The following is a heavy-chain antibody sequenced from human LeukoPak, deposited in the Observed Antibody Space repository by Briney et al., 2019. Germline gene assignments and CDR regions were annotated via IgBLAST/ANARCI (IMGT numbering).Heavy chain of an antibody. CDR3: AKDVVNPDYYYGMDV. Sequence: SGGSLRLSCAASGFTFSSYAMSWVRQAPGKGLEWVSAISGSGASTYYADSVKGRFTISRDNSKKTLYLQMNSLRAEDTAVYYCAKDVVNPDYYYGMDVWGQGTTVTVSS. CDR2: ISGSGAST. CDR1: GFTFSSYA. J-gene: IGHJ6*02. V-gene: IGHV3-23*01. D-gene: IGHD2-15*01.